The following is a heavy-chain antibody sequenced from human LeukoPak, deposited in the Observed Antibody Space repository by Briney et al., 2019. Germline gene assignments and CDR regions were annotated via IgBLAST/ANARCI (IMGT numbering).Heavy chain of an antibody. CDR1: GGSISNSDYY. J-gene: IGHJ4*02. CDR3: ARGVDTAMVVLMVFDY. CDR2: INYRGST. V-gene: IGHV4-39*07. Sequence: SETLSLTCTVSGGSISNSDYYWDWIRQPPGKGLEWIGSINYRGSTNYNPSLKSRVTISVDTSKDQFSLKLSSVTAADTAVYYCARGVDTAMVVLMVFDYWGQGTLVTVSS. D-gene: IGHD5-18*01.